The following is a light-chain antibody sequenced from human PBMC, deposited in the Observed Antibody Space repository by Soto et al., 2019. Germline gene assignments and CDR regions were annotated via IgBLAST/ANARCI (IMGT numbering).Light chain of an antibody. CDR2: GAS. V-gene: IGKV3-20*01. CDR1: QSVSSSY. Sequence: IVLKQSRGTLSLSPGERATLSCRASQSVSSSYLAWYQQKPGQAPRLLIYGASSRATGIPDRFSGSGSGTDFTLTISRLEPEDFAVYHCQQYVSIPLTFGGGTMVDI. CDR3: QQYVSIPLT. J-gene: IGKJ4*01.